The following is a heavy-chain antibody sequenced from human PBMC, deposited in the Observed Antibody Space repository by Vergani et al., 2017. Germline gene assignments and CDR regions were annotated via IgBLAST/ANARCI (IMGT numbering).Heavy chain of an antibody. J-gene: IGHJ4*02. V-gene: IGHV1-69*01. CDR2: IIPIFGTA. D-gene: IGHD2-2*01. CDR3: AREEGYCSGTSCYYFYY. CDR1: VGTLSSYA. Sequence: QVQLVQSGAEVKKPESSVKVSCKASVGTLSSYATSWVRQAPGQGLEWMGGIIPIFGTANYAQKHQGRVTITADECTSTAYMELSSLRSEDTAVYYCAREEGYCSGTSCYYFYYWGQGTLVIVSS.